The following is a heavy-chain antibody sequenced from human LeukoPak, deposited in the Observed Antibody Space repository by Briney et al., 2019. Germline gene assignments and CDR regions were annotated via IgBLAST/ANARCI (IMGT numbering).Heavy chain of an antibody. J-gene: IGHJ6*02. CDR2: ISAYNGNT. Sequence: RALVKVSCKASGYTFTSYGISWVRQAPGQGLEWMGWISAYNGNTNYAQKLQGRVTMTTDTSTSTAYMELRSLRSDDTAVYYCATSGIGPAAGYYYYGMDVWGQGTTVTVSS. V-gene: IGHV1-18*01. CDR1: GYTFTSYG. D-gene: IGHD2-2*01. CDR3: ATSGIGPAAGYYYYGMDV.